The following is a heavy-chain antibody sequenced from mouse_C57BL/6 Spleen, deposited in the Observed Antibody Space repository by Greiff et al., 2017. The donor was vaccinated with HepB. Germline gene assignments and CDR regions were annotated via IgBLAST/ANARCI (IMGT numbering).Heavy chain of an antibody. D-gene: IGHD1-1*01. Sequence: VKLMESGAELVKPGASVKISCKASGYAFSSYWMNWVKQRPGKGLEWIGQIYPGDGDTNYNGKFKGKATLTADKSSSTAYMQLSSLTSEDSAVYFCARAYGSSYGWYFDVWGTGTTVTVSS. J-gene: IGHJ1*03. CDR3: ARAYGSSYGWYFDV. CDR2: IYPGDGDT. V-gene: IGHV1-80*01. CDR1: GYAFSSYW.